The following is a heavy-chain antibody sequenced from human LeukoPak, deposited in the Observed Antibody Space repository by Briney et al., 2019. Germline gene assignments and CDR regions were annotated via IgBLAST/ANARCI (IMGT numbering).Heavy chain of an antibody. CDR2: IYYSGST. J-gene: IGHJ3*02. V-gene: IGHV4-59*08. D-gene: IGHD2-21*02. CDR1: GGSISSYY. CDR3: ARLFAPALAYCGGDCYPGAFDI. Sequence: QPSETLSLTCTVSGGSISSYYWSWIRQPPGKGLEWIGYIYYSGSTNFNPSLKSRVTISVDTSKNQFSLKLSSVTAADTAVYYCARLFAPALAYCGGDCYPGAFDIWGQGTMVTVSS.